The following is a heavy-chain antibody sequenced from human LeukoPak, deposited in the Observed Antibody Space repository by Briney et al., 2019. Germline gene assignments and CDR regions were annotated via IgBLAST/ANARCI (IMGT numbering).Heavy chain of an antibody. CDR2: TYYGGNS. V-gene: IGHV4-39*01. CDR1: GGSISSSSYF. D-gene: IGHD3-3*01. J-gene: IGHJ4*02. CDR3: ASHDFWSGWYFDY. Sequence: PSETLSLTCTVSGGSISSSSYFWGWVRQPPGKGLEWIGSTYYGGNSYYNPSLKSRVTISVDTSENQFSLKLSSVAAADTAVYYCASHDFWSGWYFDYWGQGTLVTVSS.